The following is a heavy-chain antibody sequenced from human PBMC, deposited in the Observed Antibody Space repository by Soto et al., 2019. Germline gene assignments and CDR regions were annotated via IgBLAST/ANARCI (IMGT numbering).Heavy chain of an antibody. CDR3: ARADPRELLSIDY. CDR2: IIPIFGTA. Sequence: SVKVSCKASGYTFTGYYMHWVRQAPGQGLEWMGGIIPIFGTANYAQKFQGRVTITADESTSTAYMELSSLRSEDTAVYYCARADPRELLSIDYWGQGTLVTVSS. V-gene: IGHV1-69*13. D-gene: IGHD1-26*01. J-gene: IGHJ4*02. CDR1: GYTFTGYY.